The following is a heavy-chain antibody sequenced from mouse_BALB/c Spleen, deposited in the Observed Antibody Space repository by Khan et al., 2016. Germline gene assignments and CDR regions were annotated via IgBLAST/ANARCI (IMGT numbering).Heavy chain of an antibody. CDR2: MDPPNGKT. CDR3: ARTTSN. J-gene: IGHJ2*02. Sequence: VQLQQSGAELVKSGATVKLSCTASGLNIKDTYMHWLKQCPEKGLEWMGRMDPPNGKTKYDPKFQGKVTITVDTSSNTAYLQISNLTSEDTAACSGARTTSNWGQGTSLTVSS. CDR1: GLNIKDTY. D-gene: IGHD2-12*01. V-gene: IGHV14-3*02.